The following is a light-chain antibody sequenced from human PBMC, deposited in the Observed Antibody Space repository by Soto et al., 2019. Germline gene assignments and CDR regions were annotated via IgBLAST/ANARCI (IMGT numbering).Light chain of an antibody. CDR2: DTF. CDR3: QQRTNWPYT. Sequence: EIVLTQSPATLSLSPGERATLSCRASQSVSSYLAGYQQKPGQAPRLLIYDTFNRATAIPARFSGSGSGTDFTLTISILEPDDFAVYYCQQRTNWPYTFGQGTKLEI. J-gene: IGKJ2*01. V-gene: IGKV3-11*01. CDR1: QSVSSY.